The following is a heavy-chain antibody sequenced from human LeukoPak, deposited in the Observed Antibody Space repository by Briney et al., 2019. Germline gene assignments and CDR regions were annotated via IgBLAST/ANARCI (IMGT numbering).Heavy chain of an antibody. J-gene: IGHJ6*03. Sequence: PGGSLRLSCAASGFSFSSYSMNWVRQAPGKGLEWVSYISSSGSTIDYADSVKGRFTISRDNAKNSLYLQMNSLRAEDTAVYYCARGNYYYMDVWGKGTTVTVSS. CDR3: ARGNYYYMDV. CDR2: ISSSGSTI. CDR1: GFSFSSYS. V-gene: IGHV3-48*04.